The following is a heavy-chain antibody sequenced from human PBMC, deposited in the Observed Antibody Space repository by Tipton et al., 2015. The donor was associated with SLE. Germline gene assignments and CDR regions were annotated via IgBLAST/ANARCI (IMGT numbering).Heavy chain of an antibody. CDR1: GYTFTSYG. Sequence: SGAEVKKPGASVKVSCKASGYTFTSYGISWVRQAPGQGLEWMGWISAYNGNTNYAQKLQGRVTMTTDTSTSTAYMELRSLRSDDTAVYYCARASYCSGGSCYPHYFDYWGQGTLVTVSS. D-gene: IGHD2-15*01. V-gene: IGHV1-18*01. CDR2: ISAYNGNT. J-gene: IGHJ4*02. CDR3: ARASYCSGGSCYPHYFDY.